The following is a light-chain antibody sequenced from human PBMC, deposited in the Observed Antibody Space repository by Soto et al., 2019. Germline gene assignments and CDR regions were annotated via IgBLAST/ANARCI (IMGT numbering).Light chain of an antibody. J-gene: IGKJ4*01. CDR3: QQYGSSPLT. V-gene: IGKV3-20*01. CDR1: QSVVNYQ. Sequence: EIVLTQYQGTLSLSPGERSTLSGLTSQSVVNYQLAWYRQKPGQAPRLLIYNTFHRATGIPDRFSGTGSETDFTLTISRLEPEDFAVYYCQQYGSSPLTFGGGTKVDIK. CDR2: NTF.